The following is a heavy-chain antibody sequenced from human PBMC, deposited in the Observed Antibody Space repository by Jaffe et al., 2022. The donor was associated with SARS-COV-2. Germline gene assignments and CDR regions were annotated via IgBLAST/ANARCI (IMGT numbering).Heavy chain of an antibody. V-gene: IGHV4-61*02. CDR3: ARDSSNIVGYGMDV. CDR2: IYTSGST. CDR1: GGSISSGSYY. Sequence: QVQLQESGPGLVKPSQTLSLTCTVSGGSISSGSYYWSWIRQPAGKGLEWIGRIYTSGSTNYNPSLKSRVTISVDTSKNQFSLKLSSVTAADTAVYYCARDSSNIVGYGMDVWGQGTTVTVSS. D-gene: IGHD3-22*01. J-gene: IGHJ6*02.